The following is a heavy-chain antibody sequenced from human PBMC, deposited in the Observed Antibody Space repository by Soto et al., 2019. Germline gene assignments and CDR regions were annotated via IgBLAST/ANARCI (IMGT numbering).Heavy chain of an antibody. D-gene: IGHD3-3*01. CDR1: GYTFTSYA. V-gene: IGHV1-3*01. CDR2: INAGNGNT. Sequence: ASVKVSCKASGYTFTSYAMHWVRQAPGQRLEWMGWINAGNGNTKYSQKFQGRVTITRDTSASTAYMELSSLRSEDTAVYYCARGNGITIFGVRGMDVWGQGTTVTVSS. CDR3: ARGNGITIFGVRGMDV. J-gene: IGHJ6*02.